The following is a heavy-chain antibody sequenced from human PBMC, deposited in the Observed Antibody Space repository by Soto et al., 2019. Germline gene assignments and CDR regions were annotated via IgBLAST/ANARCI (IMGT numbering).Heavy chain of an antibody. CDR2: IYPGDSDT. Sequence: VRISGQGRGEKDTSYWCGRDHQKPRKAPELMGIIYPGDSDTRYSPSFQGQVTISADKSISTAYLQWSSLKASDTAMYYCARHEGYCSSTSCYTLGWFDPLGQGTLVTVSS. D-gene: IGHD2-2*02. J-gene: IGHJ5*02. CDR1: GEKDTSYW. V-gene: IGHV5-51*07. CDR3: ARHEGYCSSTSCYTLGWFDP.